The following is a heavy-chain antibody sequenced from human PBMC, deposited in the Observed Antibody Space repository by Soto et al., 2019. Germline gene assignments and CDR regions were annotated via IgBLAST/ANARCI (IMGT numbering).Heavy chain of an antibody. CDR2: IHISSSNL. J-gene: IGHJ6*02. D-gene: IGHD4-4*01. V-gene: IGHV3-48*03. CDR3: ARDGTSVTPNYHYAMAV. Sequence: EVQLVESGGGLVQPGGSLRLSCVASGFTLSSYYMDWVRQAPGKGLEWISYIHISSSNLYYADSVKGRFTISRDNAKNSLYLQMDSLSAADTAVYYCARDGTSVTPNYHYAMAVWGQGTTVTVSS. CDR1: GFTLSSYY.